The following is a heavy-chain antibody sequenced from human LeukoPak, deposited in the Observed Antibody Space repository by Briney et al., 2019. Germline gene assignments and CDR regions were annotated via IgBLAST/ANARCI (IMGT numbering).Heavy chain of an antibody. CDR1: GYTFTSYG. J-gene: IGHJ5*02. CDR2: INPNSGGT. D-gene: IGHD4-17*01. CDR3: ARGLRTWFDP. V-gene: IGHV1-2*06. Sequence: GASVKVSCKASGYTFTSYGISWVRQAPGQGLEWMGRINPNSGGTNYAQKFQGRVTMTRDTSISTAYMELSRLRSDDTAVYYCARGLRTWFDPWGQGTLVTVSS.